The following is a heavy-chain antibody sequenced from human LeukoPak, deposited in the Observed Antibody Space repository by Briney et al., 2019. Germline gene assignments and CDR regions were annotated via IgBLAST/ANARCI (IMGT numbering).Heavy chain of an antibody. D-gene: IGHD3-10*01. Sequence: ASVKVSCKASGYTFTGYYMHWVRQAPGQGLESMGWINPNSGGTNYAQKFQGRVTMTRDTSISTAYMELSRLRSDDTAVYYCARDHYYGSGSYPCYFDYWGQGTLVTVSS. CDR1: GYTFTGYY. J-gene: IGHJ4*02. V-gene: IGHV1-2*02. CDR2: INPNSGGT. CDR3: ARDHYYGSGSYPCYFDY.